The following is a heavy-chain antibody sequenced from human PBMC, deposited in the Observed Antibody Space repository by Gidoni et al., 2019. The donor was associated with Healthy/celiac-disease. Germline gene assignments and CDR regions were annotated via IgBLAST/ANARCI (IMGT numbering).Heavy chain of an antibody. J-gene: IGHJ4*02. CDR1: GGSISSSSYY. CDR2: IYYSGST. Sequence: QLQLQESGPGLVKPSETLSLTCTVPGGSISSSSYYWGWIRQPPGKGLEWIGSIYYSGSTYYNPSLKRRVTISVDTSKNQFSLKLSSVTAADTAVYYCASPSYSSGPSGDYWGQGTLVTVSS. V-gene: IGHV4-39*01. CDR3: ASPSYSSGPSGDY. D-gene: IGHD6-19*01.